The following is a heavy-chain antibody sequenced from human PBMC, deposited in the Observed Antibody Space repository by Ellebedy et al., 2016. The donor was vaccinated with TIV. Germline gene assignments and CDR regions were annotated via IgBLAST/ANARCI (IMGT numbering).Heavy chain of an antibody. CDR2: IYYSGTT. V-gene: IGHV4-39*07. D-gene: IGHD1-26*01. CDR3: ARDLGGRFDS. Sequence: MPSETLSLTCTVSGGFISSSHYYWGWIRQPPGKGLEWIGSIYYSGTTYYNSSLKRRVTVSVDRSKNQFSLKLRSVTAADTAVYFCARDLGGRFDSWGQGNLVTVSS. J-gene: IGHJ5*01. CDR1: GGFISSSHYY.